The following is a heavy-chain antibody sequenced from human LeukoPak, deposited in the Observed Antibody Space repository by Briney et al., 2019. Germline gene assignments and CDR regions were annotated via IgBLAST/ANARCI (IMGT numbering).Heavy chain of an antibody. CDR1: GFTFSSYG. J-gene: IGHJ6*04. Sequence: PGGSLRLSCAASGFTFSSYGMHWVRQAPGKGLEWVAVISYDGSNKYYADSVKGRFTISRDNSKNTLYLQMNSLRAEDTAVYYCAKDHMVRGVIITNYYYYGMDVWGKGTTVTVSS. D-gene: IGHD3-10*01. V-gene: IGHV3-30*18. CDR3: AKDHMVRGVIITNYYYYGMDV. CDR2: ISYDGSNK.